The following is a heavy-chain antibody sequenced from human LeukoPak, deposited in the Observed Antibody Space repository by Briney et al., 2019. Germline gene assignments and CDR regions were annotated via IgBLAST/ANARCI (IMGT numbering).Heavy chain of an antibody. CDR1: GFTFSSYW. V-gene: IGHV3-23*01. CDR3: AKEGLLWFGELLN. CDR2: ISGSGGST. Sequence: GGSLRLSCAASGFTFSSYWMHWVRQAPGKGLEWVSAISGSGGSTYYADSVKGRFTISRDNSKNTLYLQMNSLRAEDTAVYYCAKEGLLWFGELLNWGQGTLVTVSS. J-gene: IGHJ4*02. D-gene: IGHD3-10*01.